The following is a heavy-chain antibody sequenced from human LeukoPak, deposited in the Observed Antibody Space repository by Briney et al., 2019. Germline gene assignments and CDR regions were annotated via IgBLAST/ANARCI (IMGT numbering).Heavy chain of an antibody. CDR3: ARQWPLNPPDCSSTSCYRGDAFDI. CDR2: IWHSGST. V-gene: IGHV4-4*02. D-gene: IGHD2-2*02. J-gene: IGHJ3*02. CDR1: GGSISSNNW. Sequence: SETLSLTCAVSGGSISSNNWWSWVRQPPGQGLEWIGEIWHSGSTNYNPSLKSRVTMSVDKSKNHFSLKLSSVTAADTAVYYCARQWPLNPPDCSSTSCYRGDAFDIWGQGTMVTVSS.